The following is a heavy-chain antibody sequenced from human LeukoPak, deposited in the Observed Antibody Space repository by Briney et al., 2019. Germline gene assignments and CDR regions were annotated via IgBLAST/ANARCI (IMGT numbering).Heavy chain of an antibody. CDR1: GFTFSNAW. D-gene: IGHD5-12*01. Sequence: GGSLRLSCAASGFTFSNAWMSWVRQAPGKGLEWVGRIKSKTDGGTTDYAAPVKGRFTISRDASKNTLSLQMNSLKTEDTAVYRCTTEGYSGYDPFDYWGEGTLVTVSS. CDR2: IKSKTDGGTT. J-gene: IGHJ4*02. CDR3: TTEGYSGYDPFDY. V-gene: IGHV3-15*01.